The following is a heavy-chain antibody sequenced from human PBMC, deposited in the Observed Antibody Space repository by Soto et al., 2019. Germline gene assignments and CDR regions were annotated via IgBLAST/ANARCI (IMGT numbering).Heavy chain of an antibody. J-gene: IGHJ4*02. CDR1: GFTFSSYW. D-gene: IGHD3-9*01. CDR2: INSDGSST. V-gene: IGHV3-74*01. Sequence: EVQLVESGGGLVQPGGSLRLSCAASGFTFSSYWMHWVRHAPGKGLVWVSRINSDGSSTSYADSVKGRFTISRDNAKNTLYLQMNSLRAEDTAVYYCSRDFDYRLLPSHWGQGTLVTVSS. CDR3: SRDFDYRLLPSH.